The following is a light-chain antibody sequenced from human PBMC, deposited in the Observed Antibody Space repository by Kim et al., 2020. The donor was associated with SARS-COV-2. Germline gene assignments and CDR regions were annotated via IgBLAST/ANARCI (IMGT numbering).Light chain of an antibody. CDR3: QQPSTFPFT. Sequence: ASVGDSVTSTCRASLDIRTGLAWYQQKPGTAPKLFVHGASSLQGGVPSRFSGSGFGTEFTLTISNIQPEDFATYYCQQPSTFPFTFGPGTKVDIK. J-gene: IGKJ3*01. V-gene: IGKV1D-12*01. CDR2: GAS. CDR1: LDIRTG.